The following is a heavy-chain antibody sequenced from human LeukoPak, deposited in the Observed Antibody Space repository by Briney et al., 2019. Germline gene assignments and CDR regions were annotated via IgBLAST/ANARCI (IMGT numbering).Heavy chain of an antibody. CDR1: GFTFSDYY. Sequence: GGSLSLSCAASGFTFSDYYMSWIRQAPGKGLEWVSYISSSSSYTNYADSVKGRFTISRDNAKNSLYLQMNSLRAEDTAVYYCARNGGYSNYYFDYWGQGTLVTVSS. J-gene: IGHJ4*02. D-gene: IGHD5-18*01. CDR3: ARNGGYSNYYFDY. CDR2: ISSSSSYT. V-gene: IGHV3-11*06.